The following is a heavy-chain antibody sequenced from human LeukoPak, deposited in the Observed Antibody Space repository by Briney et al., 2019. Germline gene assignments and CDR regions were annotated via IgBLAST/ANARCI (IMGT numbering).Heavy chain of an antibody. Sequence: SETLSLTCAVYGGSFSGYYWSWIRQPPGKGLEWIGEISGSTNYNPSLKSRVTISVDTSKNQFSLKLSSVTAADTAVYYCARATYSGNYYYYYMDVWGKGTTVTISS. V-gene: IGHV4-34*01. CDR3: ARATYSGNYYYYYMDV. D-gene: IGHD1-26*01. CDR2: ISGST. J-gene: IGHJ6*03. CDR1: GGSFSGYY.